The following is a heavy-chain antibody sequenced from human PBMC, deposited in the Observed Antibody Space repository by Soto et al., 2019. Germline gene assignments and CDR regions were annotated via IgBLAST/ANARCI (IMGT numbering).Heavy chain of an antibody. CDR2: ISAYNGNT. CDR1: VYTITSYG. CDR3: ARVASAWFLEWSGPFDY. D-gene: IGHD3-3*01. V-gene: IGHV1-18*01. Sequence: GASVKVSCKASVYTITSYGISWVRQDPGQGLEWMGWISAYNGNTNYAQKLQGRATMTTDTSTSTAYMELRSLRSDDTAVYYCARVASAWFLEWSGPFDYWGQGTLVTVSS. J-gene: IGHJ4*02.